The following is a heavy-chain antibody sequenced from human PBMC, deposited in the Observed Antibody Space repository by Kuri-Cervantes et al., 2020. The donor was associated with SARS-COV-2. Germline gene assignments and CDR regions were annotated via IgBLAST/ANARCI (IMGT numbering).Heavy chain of an antibody. J-gene: IGHJ4*02. D-gene: IGHD3-10*01. Sequence: SVKVSCKASGGTFSSYAISWVRQAPGQGLEWMGGIIPILGIANYAQKFQGRVTITADKSTSTAYMELSSLRSEDTAVYYCATGFSRTTMVRGTHFDYWGQGTLVTVSS. CDR2: IIPILGIA. V-gene: IGHV1-69*10. CDR1: GGTFSSYA. CDR3: ATGFSRTTMVRGTHFDY.